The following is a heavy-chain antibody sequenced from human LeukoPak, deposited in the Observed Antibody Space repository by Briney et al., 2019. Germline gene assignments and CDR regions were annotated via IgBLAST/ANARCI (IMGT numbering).Heavy chain of an antibody. V-gene: IGHV3-74*01. Sequence: PGGSLRLSCAASGFTLNGYWMHWVRRAPGKGLVWVSRINSDGSSTSYADSVKGRFTISRDNAKNTLYLQMNSLRAEDTAVYYCAGGWDYFDYWGQGTLVTVSS. CDR3: AGGWDYFDY. D-gene: IGHD1-26*01. CDR1: GFTLNGYW. J-gene: IGHJ4*02. CDR2: INSDGSST.